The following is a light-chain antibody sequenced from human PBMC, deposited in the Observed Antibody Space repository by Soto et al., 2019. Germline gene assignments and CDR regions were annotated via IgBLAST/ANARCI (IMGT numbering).Light chain of an antibody. CDR3: CSYAGSSTYV. V-gene: IGLV2-11*01. CDR1: YSDVGGYNY. CDR2: DVS. J-gene: IGLJ1*01. Sequence: CALTEPVSVSASPGQALTISSNGSYSDVGGYNYVSWYQQHPGKAPKLMIYDVSKRPSGVPDRFSGSKSGNTASLTISGLQAEDEADYYCCSYAGSSTYVFGPGTKVTV.